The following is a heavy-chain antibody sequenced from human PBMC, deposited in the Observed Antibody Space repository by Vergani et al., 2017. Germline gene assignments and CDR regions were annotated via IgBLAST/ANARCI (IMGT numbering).Heavy chain of an antibody. D-gene: IGHD3-22*01. Sequence: QLQLQESGPGLVKPSETLSLTCTVSGGSISSSRYYWGWIRQPPGKGLEWIGSIYYSGSTYYNPSLKSRVTISVDTSKNQFSLKLSSVTAADTAVYYCGRRDATYYYDSSGYYWAPVDYWGQGTLVTVSS. CDR2: IYYSGST. J-gene: IGHJ4*02. V-gene: IGHV4-39*01. CDR3: GRRDATYYYDSSGYYWAPVDY. CDR1: GGSISSSRYY.